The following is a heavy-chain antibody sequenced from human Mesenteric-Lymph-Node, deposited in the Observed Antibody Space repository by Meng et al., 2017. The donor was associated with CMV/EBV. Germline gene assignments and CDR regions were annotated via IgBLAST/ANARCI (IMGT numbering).Heavy chain of an antibody. CDR2: SSSSGSTI. D-gene: IGHD2-2*01. Sequence: GESLKISCAASGFTFSDYYMSWIRQAPGKGLEWVSYSSSSGSTIYYAESVKGRFTIYRDNAKNTLYLQMNSLRAEDTAVYYCARCSSTSCWNYWGQGTLVTVSS. V-gene: IGHV3-11*04. CDR1: GFTFSDYY. J-gene: IGHJ4*02. CDR3: ARCSSTSCWNY.